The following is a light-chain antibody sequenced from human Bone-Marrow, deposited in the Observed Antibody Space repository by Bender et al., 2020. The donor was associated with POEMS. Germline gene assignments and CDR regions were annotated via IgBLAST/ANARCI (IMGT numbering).Light chain of an antibody. J-gene: IGLJ1*01. CDR3: QVWNPTRDQYV. Sequence: GTNAVNWYQQFPGTAPKLLIYSDNQRPSGVPDRFYAFKSGTSASLAISRVEAGDEADYYCQVWNPTRDQYVFGTGTKVTVL. V-gene: IGLV1-44*01. CDR1: GTNA. CDR2: SDN.